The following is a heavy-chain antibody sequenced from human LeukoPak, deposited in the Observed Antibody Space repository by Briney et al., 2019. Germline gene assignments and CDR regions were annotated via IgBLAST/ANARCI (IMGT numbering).Heavy chain of an antibody. Sequence: SETLSLTCAVSGYSISSGYYWSWIRQPPGKGLEWIGYIYYSGSTKYNPSLKSRVTISVDTSKNQFSLKLSSVTAADTAVYYCARGVRFLEWYHYYYYMDVWGKGTTVTVSS. D-gene: IGHD3-3*01. CDR3: ARGVRFLEWYHYYYYMDV. J-gene: IGHJ6*03. CDR2: IYYSGST. CDR1: GYSISSGYY. V-gene: IGHV4-61*01.